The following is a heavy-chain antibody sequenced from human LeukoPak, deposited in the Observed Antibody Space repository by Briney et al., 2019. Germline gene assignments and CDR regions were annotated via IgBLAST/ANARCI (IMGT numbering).Heavy chain of an antibody. V-gene: IGHV3-30-3*01. D-gene: IGHD6-13*01. CDR2: ISYDGSNK. CDR3: AKDMSSSGDAFDI. CDR1: GFTFSSYA. J-gene: IGHJ3*02. Sequence: PGGSLRLSCAASGFTFSSYAMHWVRQAPGKGLEWVAVISYDGSNKYYADSVKGRFTISRDNSKNTLYLQMNSLRAEDTAVYYCAKDMSSSGDAFDIWGQGTMVTVSS.